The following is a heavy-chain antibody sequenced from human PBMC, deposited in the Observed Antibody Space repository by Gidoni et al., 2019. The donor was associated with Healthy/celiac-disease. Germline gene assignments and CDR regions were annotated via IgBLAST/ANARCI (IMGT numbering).Heavy chain of an antibody. V-gene: IGHV4-39*01. CDR2: T. Sequence: TYYNPSLKSRVTISVDTSKNQFSLKLSSVTAADTAVYYCARHAPLEVHQLLWRRPKYYMDVWGKGTTVTVSS. J-gene: IGHJ6*03. CDR3: ARHAPLEVHQLLWRRPKYYMDV. D-gene: IGHD2-2*01.